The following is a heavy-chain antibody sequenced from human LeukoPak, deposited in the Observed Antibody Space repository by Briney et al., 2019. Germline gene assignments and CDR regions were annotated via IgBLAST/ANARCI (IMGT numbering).Heavy chain of an antibody. Sequence: GGSLRLSCAASEFTFSTYWMHWVRQAPGKGLVWVSRINSDGSSTNYADSVKGRFTISRDNAKNTLYLQMNSLSIEDTAVYYCASGYSSDYGGNVYWGQGTLVTVSS. D-gene: IGHD4-23*01. CDR1: EFTFSTYW. J-gene: IGHJ4*02. CDR2: INSDGSST. V-gene: IGHV3-74*01. CDR3: ASGYSSDYGGNVY.